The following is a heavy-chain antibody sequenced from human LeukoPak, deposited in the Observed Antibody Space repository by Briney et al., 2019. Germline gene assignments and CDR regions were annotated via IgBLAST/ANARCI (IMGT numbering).Heavy chain of an antibody. J-gene: IGHJ1*01. CDR1: GFSFSSYA. D-gene: IGHD6-13*01. V-gene: IGHV3-23*01. CDR3: ASRYSSSWFPNDAIYFQH. Sequence: PGGSLRLSCATSGFSFSSYAMSWVRQAPGKGLEWVSAMSSSDDGRYYAASVRGRFTISRDNSKNTLYLQMNSLRAEDTAVYYCASRYSSSWFPNDAIYFQHWGQGTLVTVSS. CDR2: MSSSDDGR.